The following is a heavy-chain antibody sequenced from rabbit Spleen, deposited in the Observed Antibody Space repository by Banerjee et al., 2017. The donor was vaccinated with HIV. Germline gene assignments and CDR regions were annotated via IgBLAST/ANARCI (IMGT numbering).Heavy chain of an antibody. CDR3: ARDLNGGGISFGY. Sequence: QEQLVESGGDLVKPGASLTLTCTASGFSFSSSYWICWVRQAPGKGLEWIACIYTDSSGSTYYASWAKGRFTISKTSSTTVTLQMTSLTAADTATYFCARDLNGGGISFGYWGPGTLVTVS. CDR2: IYTDSSGST. CDR1: GFSFSSSYW. V-gene: IGHV1S45*01. J-gene: IGHJ2*01. D-gene: IGHD2-1*01.